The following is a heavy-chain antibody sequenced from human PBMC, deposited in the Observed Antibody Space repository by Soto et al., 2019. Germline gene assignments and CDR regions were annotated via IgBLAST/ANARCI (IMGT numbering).Heavy chain of an antibody. J-gene: IGHJ5*02. D-gene: IGHD3-9*01. CDR1: GFIFRNYG. V-gene: IGHV3-23*01. Sequence: GGSLRLSCAGSGFIFRNYGMSWVRQAPGKGLEWVSAISGDGTGTYYADSVKGRFAISRDNSRNTLYLQMSSLRAEDTALYYCVFYDVLTGYDHWGQGTLVTVS. CDR3: VFYDVLTGYDH. CDR2: ISGDGTGT.